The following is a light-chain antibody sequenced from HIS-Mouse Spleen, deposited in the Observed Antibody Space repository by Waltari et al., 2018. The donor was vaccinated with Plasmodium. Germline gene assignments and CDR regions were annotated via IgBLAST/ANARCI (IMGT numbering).Light chain of an antibody. V-gene: IGLV2-14*01. J-gene: IGLJ2*01. CDR1: SRDVGGYNS. Sequence: QSALTQPASVSGSPGQSITLSCTRTSRDVGGYNSVSWYQQHPGKAPKLMIYEVNNRPSGVSNRFSGSKSGNTASLTISGLQAEDEADYYCSSYTSSSTVVFGGGTKLTVL. CDR3: SSYTSSSTVV. CDR2: EVN.